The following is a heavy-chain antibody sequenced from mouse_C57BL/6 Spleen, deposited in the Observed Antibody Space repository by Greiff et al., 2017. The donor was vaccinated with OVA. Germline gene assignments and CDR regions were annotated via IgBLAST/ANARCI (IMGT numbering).Heavy chain of an antibody. V-gene: IGHV1-81*01. J-gene: IGHJ2*01. CDR3: ASSAQAPCY. CDR1: GYTFTSYG. D-gene: IGHD3-2*02. CDR2: IYPRSGNT. Sequence: QVQLQQSGAELARPGASVKLSCKASGYTFTSYGISWVKQRTGQGLEWIGEIYPRSGNTYYNEKFKGKATLTADKSSSTAYMELRSLTSEDSAVYFCASSAQAPCYWGQGTTLTVSS.